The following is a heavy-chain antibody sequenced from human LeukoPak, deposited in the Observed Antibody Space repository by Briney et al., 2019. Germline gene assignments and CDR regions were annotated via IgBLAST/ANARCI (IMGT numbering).Heavy chain of an antibody. CDR1: GYAFSSYY. CDR3: AREGSLSCIGAIGH. D-gene: IGHD3-10*01. Sequence: ASVKVSCKASGYAFSSYYIQWVRQAPGQGLECMGRINPGGLNSNYAQKFQGRITMTRDTSTSTVFMELSRLRSDDTAIYYCAREGSLSCIGAIGHWGQGTLVTVSS. J-gene: IGHJ4*02. V-gene: IGHV1-46*01. CDR2: INPGGLNS.